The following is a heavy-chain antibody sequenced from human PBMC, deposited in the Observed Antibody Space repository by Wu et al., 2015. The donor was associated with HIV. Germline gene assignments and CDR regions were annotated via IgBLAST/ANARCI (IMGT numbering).Heavy chain of an antibody. D-gene: IGHD1-1*01. CDR1: GYTFTDAY. Sequence: QVQLVQSEAEVKKPGASVKVSCKASGYTFTDAYIHWVRQVPGQGPEWMSWINPDSGDTTSAQKFQGRVTVTRDTSTTTAYLEVTSLRSDDTALYFCARGRPPFGRTGIRAFSGGDPFDYWGQGTVVTVSS. J-gene: IGHJ4*02. V-gene: IGHV1-2*02. CDR3: ARGRPPFGRTGIRAFSGGDPFDY. CDR2: INPDSGDT.